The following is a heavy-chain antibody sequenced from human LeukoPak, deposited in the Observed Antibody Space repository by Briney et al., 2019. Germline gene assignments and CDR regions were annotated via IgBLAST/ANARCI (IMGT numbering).Heavy chain of an antibody. CDR2: ISGSGGST. Sequence: GGSLRLSCAASGFTFSSYAMSWVRRAPGKGLEWVSAISGSGGSTYYADSVKGRFTVSRDNSKNTLYLQMNSLRAEDTAVYYCARRAGAYSHPYDYWGRGTLVTVSS. V-gene: IGHV3-23*01. J-gene: IGHJ4*02. D-gene: IGHD4/OR15-4a*01. CDR1: GFTFSSYA. CDR3: ARRAGAYSHPYDY.